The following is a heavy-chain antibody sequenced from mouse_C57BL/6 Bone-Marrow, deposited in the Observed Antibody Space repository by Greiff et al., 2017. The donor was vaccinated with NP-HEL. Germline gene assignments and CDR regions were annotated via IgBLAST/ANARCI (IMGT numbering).Heavy chain of an antibody. Sequence: QVQLQQSGAELVKPGASVKISCKASGYTFTSYWITWVKQRPGQGLEWIGDIYPGSGSTNYNEKFKSKATLTVDTSSSTAYMQLSSLTSEDSAVYYCARGGYYAMDYWGQGTSVTVSS. CDR1: GYTFTSYW. CDR3: ARGGYYAMDY. CDR2: IYPGSGST. V-gene: IGHV1-55*01. J-gene: IGHJ4*01.